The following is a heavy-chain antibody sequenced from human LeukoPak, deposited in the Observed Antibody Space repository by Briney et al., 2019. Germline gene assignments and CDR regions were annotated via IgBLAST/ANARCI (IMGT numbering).Heavy chain of an antibody. J-gene: IGHJ5*02. V-gene: IGHV1-69*13. Sequence: GASVKVSCKASGVTFSSYAINWVRQAPGQGLEWMGGIIPFFGIAKYAQKFQGRGTITADESTSTAYMELSSLRSEDTAVYYCARMSGYCSGDSCYGGNWFDPWGQGTLVIVSS. CDR2: IIPFFGIA. CDR1: GVTFSSYA. D-gene: IGHD2-15*01. CDR3: ARMSGYCSGDSCYGGNWFDP.